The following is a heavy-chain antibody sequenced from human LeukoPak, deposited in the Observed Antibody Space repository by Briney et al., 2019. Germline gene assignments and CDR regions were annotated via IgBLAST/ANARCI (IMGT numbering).Heavy chain of an antibody. J-gene: IGHJ4*02. CDR3: ARGSRDYYGSGSPSYFDY. Sequence: SETLSLTCTVSGGSISSYYWSWIRQPPGKGLEWIGYIYYSGSTNYNPSLKSRVTIPVDTSKNQFSLKLSSVTAADTAVYYCARGSRDYYGSGSPSYFDYWGQGTLVTVSS. CDR1: GGSISSYY. CDR2: IYYSGST. V-gene: IGHV4-59*01. D-gene: IGHD3-10*01.